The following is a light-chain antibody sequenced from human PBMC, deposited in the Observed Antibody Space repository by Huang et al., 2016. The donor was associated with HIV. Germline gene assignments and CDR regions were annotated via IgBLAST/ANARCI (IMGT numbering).Light chain of an antibody. CDR1: QNIDNY. CDR3: QQGST. V-gene: IGKV1-39*01. CDR2: AAS. Sequence: DIQITQSPSSLAASVGDRVTITCRASQNIDNYLSWYQQKPGKAPKLFIYAASNLQRGVPDRFSARGSETHFILSINGLQPEDSATYFCQQGSTFGPGTKVQVK. J-gene: IGKJ1*01.